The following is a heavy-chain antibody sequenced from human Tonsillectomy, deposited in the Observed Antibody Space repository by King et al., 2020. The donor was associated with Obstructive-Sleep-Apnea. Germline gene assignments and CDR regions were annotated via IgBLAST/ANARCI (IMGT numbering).Heavy chain of an antibody. Sequence: VQLVESGGGVVQPGRSLRLSCAASGFTFSSYGMHWVRQAPGKGLEWVAFVRYDGSNKYYADSVKGRFTISRDNSNNTLYLQMNSLRAEDTAVYYCVKNEPYSSRWYSSLNYYYYGMDVWGQGTTVTVSS. V-gene: IGHV3-30*02. CDR2: VRYDGSNK. CDR1: GFTFSSYG. D-gene: IGHD6-13*01. J-gene: IGHJ6*02. CDR3: VKNEPYSSRWYSSLNYYYYGMDV.